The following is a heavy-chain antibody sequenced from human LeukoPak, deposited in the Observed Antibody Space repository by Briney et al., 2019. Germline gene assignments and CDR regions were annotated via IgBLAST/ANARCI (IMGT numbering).Heavy chain of an antibody. CDR1: GFTFTRFW. D-gene: IGHD1-1*01. CDR2: INPDGTKT. Sequence: GGSLRLSCAASGFTFTRFWMTWVRQSPGKGLEWVANINPDGTKTTYVDSVKGRFTISRDNAKNSLFLHMSSLRAEDTSVYYLATAPGSVHSPWGQGTLVAVS. V-gene: IGHV3-7*01. J-gene: IGHJ5*02. CDR3: ATAPGSVHSP.